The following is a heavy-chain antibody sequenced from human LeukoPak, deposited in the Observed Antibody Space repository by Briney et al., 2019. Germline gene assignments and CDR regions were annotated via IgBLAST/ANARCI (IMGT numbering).Heavy chain of an antibody. Sequence: GGSLSPSCQAPEFAFADYAMHWVRQIPGKGLECVAHIHADGGRTFYADSVKGRFTVFRDNAKNSLFLQMDSLTSDDTAFYYCSTWAFYHGLDVWGQGATVIVSS. CDR3: STWAFYHGLDV. D-gene: IGHD2/OR15-2a*01. CDR1: EFAFADYA. CDR2: IHADGGRT. V-gene: IGHV3-43*02. J-gene: IGHJ6*02.